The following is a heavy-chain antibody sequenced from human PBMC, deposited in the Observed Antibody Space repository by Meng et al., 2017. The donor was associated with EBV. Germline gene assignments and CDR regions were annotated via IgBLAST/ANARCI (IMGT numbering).Heavy chain of an antibody. V-gene: IGHV3-53*01. CDR1: GFTVSSNY. CDR3: AKHRLGPLDY. Sequence: DVELGEAGGGVIQSGGSLRLCCAASGFTVSSNYMSWVRQAPGKGLEWVSVIYSGGSTYYADSVKGRFTISRDNSKNTLYLQMNSLRAEDTAVYYCAKHRLGPLDYWGQGTLVTVSS. J-gene: IGHJ4*02. D-gene: IGHD5-12*01. CDR2: IYSGGST.